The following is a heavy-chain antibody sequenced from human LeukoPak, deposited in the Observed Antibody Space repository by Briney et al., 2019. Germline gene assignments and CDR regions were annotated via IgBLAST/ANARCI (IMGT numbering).Heavy chain of an antibody. CDR1: GFTFSSYA. Sequence: SGGSLRLSCAASGFTFSSYAMSWVRQAPGKGLEWVSAISGSGGSTYYADSVKGRFTISRDNSKNTLYLQMNSLRAEDTAVYYCAKYLLPQYDSSGTFDYWGQGTLVTVSS. CDR3: AKYLLPQYDSSGTFDY. D-gene: IGHD3-22*01. CDR2: ISGSGGST. J-gene: IGHJ4*02. V-gene: IGHV3-23*01.